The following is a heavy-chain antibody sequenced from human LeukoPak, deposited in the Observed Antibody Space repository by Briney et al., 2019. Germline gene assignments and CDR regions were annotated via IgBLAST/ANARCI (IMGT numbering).Heavy chain of an antibody. Sequence: GESLKISCQVSGYIFTDYWIGWVRQMPGKGLESVGIIYPGDSDTTYSPFFEGRVTISADKSISTVYLQWSSLKASDTAIYYCARQSRDGSKTRGYYSDSWGQGTLVTVS. CDR2: IYPGDSDT. J-gene: IGHJ4*02. CDR1: GYIFTDYW. D-gene: IGHD3-10*01. V-gene: IGHV5-51*01. CDR3: ARQSRDGSKTRGYYSDS.